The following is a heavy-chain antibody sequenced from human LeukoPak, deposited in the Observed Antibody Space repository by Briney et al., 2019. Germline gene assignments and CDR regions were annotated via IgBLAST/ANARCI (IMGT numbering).Heavy chain of an antibody. CDR3: ARGGHYDFWSGYYDPTQTAAN. V-gene: IGHV3-64*01. D-gene: IGHD3-3*01. Sequence: GGSLRLYRAASRLTSSTCSMNWVRKAPGKGLEYLPPISSNRESPYYVNSVKDKFTISRNNSKNTLYLQMGSLRAEDMAVYYCARGGHYDFWSGYYDPTQTAANWGQGTLVTVSS. CDR1: RLTSSTCS. J-gene: IGHJ4*02. CDR2: ISSNRESP.